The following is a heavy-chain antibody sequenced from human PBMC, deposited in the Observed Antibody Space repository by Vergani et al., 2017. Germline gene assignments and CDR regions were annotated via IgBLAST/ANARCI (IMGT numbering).Heavy chain of an antibody. CDR2: ISYDGNKK. CDR3: ARVGGIAAQTPTNYYYYYYMDV. Sequence: VQLLESGGGLVQPGGSLRLSCSAAGFPFSDYGVHWVRQAPGKGLEWVSVISYDGNKKNYADSVKGRFTISRDNSKNTLYLQMNSLRAEDTAVYYCARVGGIAAQTPTNYYYYYYMDVWGKGTTVTVSS. V-gene: IGHV3-30*03. CDR1: GFPFSDYG. J-gene: IGHJ6*03. D-gene: IGHD6-13*01.